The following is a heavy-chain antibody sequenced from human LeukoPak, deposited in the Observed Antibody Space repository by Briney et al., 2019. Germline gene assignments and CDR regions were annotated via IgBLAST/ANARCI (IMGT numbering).Heavy chain of an antibody. Sequence: SETLSLTCTVSGGSISSGGYSWSWIRQPPGKGLEWIGYIYYSGSTNYNPSLKSRVTISVDTSKNQFSLKLSSVTAADTAVYYCARGQLRFLEWLLFEGDWFDPWGQGTLVTVSS. D-gene: IGHD3-3*01. V-gene: IGHV4-61*08. CDR1: GGSISSGGYS. J-gene: IGHJ5*02. CDR2: IYYSGST. CDR3: ARGQLRFLEWLLFEGDWFDP.